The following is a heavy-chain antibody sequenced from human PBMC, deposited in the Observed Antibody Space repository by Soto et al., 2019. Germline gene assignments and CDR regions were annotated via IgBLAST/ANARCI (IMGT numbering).Heavy chain of an antibody. CDR2: INPNSGGT. CDR1: GYTFTGYY. D-gene: IGHD3-22*01. CDR3: AREEVVEYYDSSGYLYYYYYYGMDV. J-gene: IGHJ6*02. Sequence: GASVKVSCKASGYTFTGYYMHWVRQAPGQGLEWMGWINPNSGGTNYAQKFQGRVTMTRDTSISTAYMELSRLRSDDTAVYYCAREEVVEYYDSSGYLYYYYYYGMDVWGQGTTVT. V-gene: IGHV1-2*02.